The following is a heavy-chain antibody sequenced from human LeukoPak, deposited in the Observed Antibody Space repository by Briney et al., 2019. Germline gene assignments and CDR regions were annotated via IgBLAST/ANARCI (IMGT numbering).Heavy chain of an antibody. Sequence: GGSLRLSCTASGFTFSSYDMSWVRQAPGKGLEWVSAISCSVGSTYYAGSVKGRFTISRDNSKNTLYLQMDSLRAEDTAVYDCAKLIGRSNPFDYWGQGALVTVSS. J-gene: IGHJ4*02. CDR3: AKLIGRSNPFDY. V-gene: IGHV3-23*01. CDR1: GFTFSSYD. D-gene: IGHD2/OR15-2a*01. CDR2: ISCSVGST.